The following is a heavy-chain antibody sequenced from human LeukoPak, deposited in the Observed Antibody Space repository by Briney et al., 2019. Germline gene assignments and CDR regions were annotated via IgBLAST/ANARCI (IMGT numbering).Heavy chain of an antibody. V-gene: IGHV4-59*01. Sequence: PSETLSLTCTVSGGSISSYYWSWIRQPPGKGLEWIGYIYYSGSTNYNPSLKSRVTISVDTSKNQFSLKLSSVTAADTAVYYCARRDLAWYFDLWGRGTLVTVSS. CDR3: ARRDLAWYFDL. CDR2: IYYSGST. J-gene: IGHJ2*01. D-gene: IGHD3-3*02. CDR1: GGSISSYY.